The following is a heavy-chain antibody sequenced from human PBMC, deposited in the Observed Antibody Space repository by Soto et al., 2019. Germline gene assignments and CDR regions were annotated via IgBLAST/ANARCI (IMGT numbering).Heavy chain of an antibody. Sequence: QVQLVQSGAEVKKPGSSVTVYCKASGGTFSRYAISWVRQAPGQGLEWMGGIIPIFGTANYAQKFQGRVTITADESTSTAYMELSSLRSEDTAVYYCARDRDDSSGYYYGMDVWGQGTTVTVSS. V-gene: IGHV1-69*01. CDR2: IIPIFGTA. J-gene: IGHJ6*02. CDR1: GGTFSRYA. D-gene: IGHD3-22*01. CDR3: ARDRDDSSGYYYGMDV.